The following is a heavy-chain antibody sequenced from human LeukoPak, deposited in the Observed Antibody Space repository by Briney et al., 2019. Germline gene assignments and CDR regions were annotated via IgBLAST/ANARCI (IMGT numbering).Heavy chain of an antibody. CDR3: AKEGW. CDR2: IKQDGSEK. Sequence: GGSLRLSCTASGFTLSIYWVSGVRQAPGNGLEWVESIKQDGSEKNYVDSVKGRFTISRDNAKTSLYLQMNSLRAEDTAVYYCAKEGWWGQGTLVIVSS. V-gene: IGHV3-7*03. J-gene: IGHJ4*02. D-gene: IGHD2-15*01. CDR1: GFTLSIYW.